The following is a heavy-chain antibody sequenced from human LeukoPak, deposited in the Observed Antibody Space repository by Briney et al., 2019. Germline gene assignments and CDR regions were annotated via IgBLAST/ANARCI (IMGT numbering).Heavy chain of an antibody. V-gene: IGHV1-69*06. Sequence: ASVKVSCKASGGTFSSYAISWVRQAPGQGLEWMGGIIPIFGTANYAQKFQGRVTMTEDTSTDTAYMELSSLRSEDTAVYYCATDLYGRPRIAAAQDYWGQGTLVTVSS. J-gene: IGHJ4*02. CDR1: GGTFSSYA. D-gene: IGHD6-13*01. CDR3: ATDLYGRPRIAAAQDY. CDR2: IIPIFGTA.